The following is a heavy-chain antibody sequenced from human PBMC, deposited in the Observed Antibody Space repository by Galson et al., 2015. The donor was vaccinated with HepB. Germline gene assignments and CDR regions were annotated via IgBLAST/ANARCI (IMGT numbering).Heavy chain of an antibody. V-gene: IGHV4-61*02. Sequence: TLSLTCTVSGGSISSGSYYWSWIRQPAGTGLEWIGRIYTSGSTNYNPSLKSRVTMSVDTSKNQFSLKRSSVTAADTAVYYCARDKSGRIAARPGHYYYYYMDVWGKGTTVTVSS. CDR1: GGSISSGSYY. CDR3: ARDKSGRIAARPGHYYYYYMDV. CDR2: IYTSGST. D-gene: IGHD6-6*01. J-gene: IGHJ6*03.